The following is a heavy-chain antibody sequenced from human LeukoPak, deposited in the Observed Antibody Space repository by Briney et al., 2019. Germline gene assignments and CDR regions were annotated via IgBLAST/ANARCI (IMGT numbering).Heavy chain of an antibody. D-gene: IGHD4-17*01. J-gene: IGHJ5*02. CDR2: MNPNSGNT. V-gene: IGHV1-8*01. CDR3: ARDYGDYPNWFDP. CDR1: GYTFTSYD. Sequence: GASVKVSCKASGYTFTSYDINWVRQATGQGLEWMGRMNPNSGNTGYAQKFQGRVTMTRNTSISTAYMELSSLRSEDTAVYYCARDYGDYPNWFDPWGQGTLVTVSS.